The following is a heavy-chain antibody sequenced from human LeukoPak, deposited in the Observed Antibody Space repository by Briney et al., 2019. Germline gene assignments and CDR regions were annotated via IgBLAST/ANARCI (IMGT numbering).Heavy chain of an antibody. CDR1: GFAFSIYG. D-gene: IGHD6-6*01. CDR2: ISDDGRNT. J-gene: IGHJ4*02. V-gene: IGHV3-23*01. Sequence: PGGSLRLSCVASGFAFSIYGMTWVRQAPGKGLEWVSAISDDGRNTYFADSVKGRFTISRDNSKNTLYLQMNSLRVEDTAVYYCAKRVPYGTSSVYLDYWGQGTLVTVSS. CDR3: AKRVPYGTSSVYLDY.